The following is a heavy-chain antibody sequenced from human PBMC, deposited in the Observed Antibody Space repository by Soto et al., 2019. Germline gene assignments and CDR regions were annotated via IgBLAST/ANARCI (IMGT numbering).Heavy chain of an antibody. J-gene: IGHJ6*03. Sequence: GGSLRLSCAASGFTFSSYWMSWVRQAPGKGLEWVANIKQDGSEKYYVDSVKGRFTISRDNAKNSLYLQMNSLRAEDTAVYYCASYGSGDIRYYYYYIDVWGKGTTVTVSS. V-gene: IGHV3-7*05. D-gene: IGHD3-10*01. CDR3: ASYGSGDIRYYYYYIDV. CDR2: IKQDGSEK. CDR1: GFTFSSYW.